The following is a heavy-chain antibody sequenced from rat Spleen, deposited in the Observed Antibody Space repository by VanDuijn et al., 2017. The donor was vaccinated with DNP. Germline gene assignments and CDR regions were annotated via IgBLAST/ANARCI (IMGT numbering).Heavy chain of an antibody. CDR2: INYSGST. J-gene: IGHJ2*01. V-gene: IGHV3-1*01. CDR1: GYSISSNY. CDR3: ARSYYDGSYYYGN. D-gene: IGHD1-12*02. Sequence: EVQLQESGPGLVKPSQSLSLTCSVTGYSISSNYWGWIRKFPGNKMEWIGHINYSGSTSYNPSLKSRISISRDTSKNQFFLQVNSVTTEDTATYYCARSYYDGSYYYGNWGRGVMVTVSS.